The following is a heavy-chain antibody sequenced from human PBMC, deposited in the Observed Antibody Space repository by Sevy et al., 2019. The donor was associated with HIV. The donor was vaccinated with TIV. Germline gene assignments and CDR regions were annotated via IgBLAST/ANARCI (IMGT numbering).Heavy chain of an antibody. D-gene: IGHD3-22*01. Sequence: GGSLRLSCAASGFTLSDYEMTWVRQAPGKGLEWISFISRSGSTIYYADSVKGRFTISRDNAKNSLYLQMNSLRAEDTAVYYCARGLGYYDNINYSLFDYWGQGTLVTVSS. CDR1: GFTLSDYE. CDR3: ARGLGYYDNINYSLFDY. CDR2: ISRSGSTI. V-gene: IGHV3-48*03. J-gene: IGHJ4*02.